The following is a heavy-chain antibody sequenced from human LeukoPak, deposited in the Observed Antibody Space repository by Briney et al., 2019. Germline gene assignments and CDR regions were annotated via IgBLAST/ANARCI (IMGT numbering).Heavy chain of an antibody. V-gene: IGHV4-61*01. Sequence: PSETLSLTCTVSGDSVSSGTFYWSWIRQPPGKGLEWIGYISYSGSTNYNPSLKSRVTIPVDTSKNQFSLKLSSVTTADTAVYYCARDRLGVGALNWGRGTLVTVSS. D-gene: IGHD1-26*01. CDR3: ARDRLGVGALN. CDR1: GDSVSSGTFY. CDR2: ISYSGST. J-gene: IGHJ2*01.